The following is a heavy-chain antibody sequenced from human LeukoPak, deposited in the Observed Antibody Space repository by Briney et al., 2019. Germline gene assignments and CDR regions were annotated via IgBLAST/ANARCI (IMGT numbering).Heavy chain of an antibody. CDR2: IYYSGST. D-gene: IGHD2-2*01. J-gene: IGHJ5*02. V-gene: IGHV4-59*01. CDR1: GGSISSYY. Sequence: SETLSLTCTVSGGSISSYYWTWIRQPPGKGLEWIGYIYYSGSTKYNPSLKSRVTISLDTSKNQFSLKLNSVTAADTAVYYCARAAVYCSSTSCPFDPWGQGTPVTVSS. CDR3: ARAAVYCSSTSCPFDP.